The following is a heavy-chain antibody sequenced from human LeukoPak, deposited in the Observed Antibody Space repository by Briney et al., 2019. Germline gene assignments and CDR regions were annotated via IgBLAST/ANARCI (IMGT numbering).Heavy chain of an antibody. CDR2: IRYDGSNK. Sequence: GGSLRLSCAASGFTFSSYGMHWVRQAPGKGLEWVAFIRYDGSNKYYADSVKGRFTISRDNSKNTLYLQMNSLRAEDTAVYYCAKSQDYHDFWSGYFDYWGQGTLVTVSS. D-gene: IGHD3-3*01. CDR3: AKSQDYHDFWSGYFDY. V-gene: IGHV3-30*02. CDR1: GFTFSSYG. J-gene: IGHJ4*02.